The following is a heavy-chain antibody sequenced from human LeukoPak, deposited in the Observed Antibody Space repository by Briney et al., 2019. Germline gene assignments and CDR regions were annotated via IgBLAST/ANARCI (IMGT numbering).Heavy chain of an antibody. CDR2: IIPIFGTA. D-gene: IGHD6-19*01. J-gene: IGHJ4*02. V-gene: IGHV1-69*05. CDR1: GGTFSSYA. CDR3: AREYSSGWWDY. Sequence: SVKVSCKASGGTFSSYAISWERQAPGQGVEWMGGIIPIFGTANYAQKFQGIVTITTDESTSTAYMELSSLRSEDTAVYYCAREYSSGWWDYWGQGTLVTVSS.